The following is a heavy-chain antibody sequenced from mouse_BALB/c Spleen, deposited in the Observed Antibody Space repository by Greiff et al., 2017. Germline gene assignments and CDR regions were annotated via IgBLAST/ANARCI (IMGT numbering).Heavy chain of an antibody. CDR2: ISSGGST. D-gene: IGHD2-14*01. J-gene: IGHJ1*01. V-gene: IGHV5-6-5*01. Sequence: EVKVEESGGGLVKPGGSLKLSCAASGFTFSSYAMSWVRQTPEKRLEWVASISSGGSTYYPDSVKGRFTISRDNARNILYLQMSSLRSEDTAMYYCARGVLPYWYFDVWGAGTTVTVSS. CDR1: GFTFSSYA. CDR3: ARGVLPYWYFDV.